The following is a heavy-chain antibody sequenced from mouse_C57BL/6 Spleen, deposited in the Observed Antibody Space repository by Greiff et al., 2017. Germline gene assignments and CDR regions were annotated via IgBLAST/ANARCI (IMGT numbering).Heavy chain of an antibody. V-gene: IGHV1-55*01. Sequence: QVQLQQPGAELVKPGASVKMSCKASGYTFTSYWITWVKQRPGQGLEWIGDIYPGSGSTNYNEKFKSKATLTVDTSSSTAYMQLSSLTSEDSAVYYCARYHYSNYDFDYWGQGTTLTVSS. J-gene: IGHJ2*01. CDR2: IYPGSGST. D-gene: IGHD2-5*01. CDR1: GYTFTSYW. CDR3: ARYHYSNYDFDY.